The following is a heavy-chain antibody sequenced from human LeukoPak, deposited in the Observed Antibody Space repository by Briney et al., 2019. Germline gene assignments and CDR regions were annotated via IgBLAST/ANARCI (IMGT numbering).Heavy chain of an antibody. Sequence: GGSLRLSCAASEFTFSSYAMHWVRQAPGKGLKWVAVISYDGSNKYYADSMKGRFTISRDNSKNTLYLQMNSLRAEDTAVYYCASSLSQGSYYVTDYWGQGTLVTVSS. CDR1: EFTFSSYA. D-gene: IGHD3-10*01. J-gene: IGHJ4*02. CDR2: ISYDGSNK. V-gene: IGHV3-30*04. CDR3: ASSLSQGSYYVTDY.